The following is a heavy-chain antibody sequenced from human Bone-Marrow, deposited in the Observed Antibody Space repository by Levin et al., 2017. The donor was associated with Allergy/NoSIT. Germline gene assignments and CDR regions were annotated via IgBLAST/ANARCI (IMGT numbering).Heavy chain of an antibody. D-gene: IGHD3-10*01. CDR1: GGSISSYY. Sequence: SQTLSLTCTVSGGSISSYYWSWIRQPPGKGLEWIGYIYYSGSTNYNPSLKSRVTISVDTSKNQFSLKLSSVTAADTAVYYCARANGSGSYYADYWGQGTLVTVSS. CDR3: ARANGSGSYYADY. V-gene: IGHV4-59*01. CDR2: IYYSGST. J-gene: IGHJ4*02.